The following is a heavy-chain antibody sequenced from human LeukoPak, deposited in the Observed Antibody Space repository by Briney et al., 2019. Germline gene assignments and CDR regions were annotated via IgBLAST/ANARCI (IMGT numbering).Heavy chain of an antibody. CDR1: GGSISTYN. CDR3: ARFRGTSSWHQEVFDY. D-gene: IGHD2-2*01. Sequence: SETLSLTCSVSGGSISTYNWNWIRQPPGKGLEWIGYISYNGSPDYNPSFKSRVTMSVDTSKVHFSLKLTSLTAADTAVYYCARFRGTSSWHQEVFDYWGQGTLVTVSS. J-gene: IGHJ4*02. CDR2: ISYNGSP. V-gene: IGHV4-59*08.